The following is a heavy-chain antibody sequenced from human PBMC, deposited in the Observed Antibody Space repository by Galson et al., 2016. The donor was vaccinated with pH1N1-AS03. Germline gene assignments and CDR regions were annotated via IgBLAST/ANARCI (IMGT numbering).Heavy chain of an antibody. D-gene: IGHD3-10*01. CDR2: ISYDASHI. CDR1: AFTFSSYP. Sequence: SLRLSCAASAFTFSSYPMHWVRQAPGKGLEWVAVISYDASHIYYADSVKGQFTISRDNSRNTLYLQMNSLRPDDTAVYFCARQIETGIWFLDYWGQGTLVTVSS. J-gene: IGHJ4*02. V-gene: IGHV3-30*04. CDR3: ARQIETGIWFLDY.